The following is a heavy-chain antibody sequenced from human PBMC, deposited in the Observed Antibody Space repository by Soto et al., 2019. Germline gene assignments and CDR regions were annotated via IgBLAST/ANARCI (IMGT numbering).Heavy chain of an antibody. CDR1: GYRFSSYW. CDR3: ARQGSKGAYYYYGMDV. Sequence: GESLKISCQGSGYRFSSYWIAWVRQMPGKGLEWMGIIYPGDSDTIYSPSFQGQVTFSVDKSTSTAYLQWSSLKASDTAMHYCARQGSKGAYYYYGMDVWGQGTTVTVSS. V-gene: IGHV5-51*01. D-gene: IGHD2-2*01. J-gene: IGHJ6*02. CDR2: IYPGDSDT.